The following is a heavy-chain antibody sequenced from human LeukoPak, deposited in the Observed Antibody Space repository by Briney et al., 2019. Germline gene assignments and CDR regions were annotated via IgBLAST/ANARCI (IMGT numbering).Heavy chain of an antibody. D-gene: IGHD3-9*01. V-gene: IGHV1-69*04. Sequence: SVKVSCKASGGTFSSYAISWVRQAPGQGLEWMGRIIPILGIANYAQKFQGRVTITADKSTSTAYMELSSLRSEDTAVYYCARRAYYDILTGYPYAFDIWGQGTMVTVSS. CDR3: ARRAYYDILTGYPYAFDI. CDR1: GGTFSSYA. CDR2: IIPILGIA. J-gene: IGHJ3*02.